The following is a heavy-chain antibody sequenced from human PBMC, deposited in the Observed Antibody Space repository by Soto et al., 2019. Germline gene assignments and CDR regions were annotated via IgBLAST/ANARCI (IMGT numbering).Heavy chain of an antibody. V-gene: IGHV4-34*01. CDR1: GGSFSGYY. CDR2: INHSGST. D-gene: IGHD3-22*01. J-gene: IGHJ3*02. CDR3: ARGDGGGYYLYAFDI. Sequence: SETLSLTCAVYGGSFSGYYWSWIRQPPGKGLEWIGEINHSGSTNYNPSLKSRVTISVDTSKNQLSLKLSSVTAADTAVYYCARGDGGGYYLYAFDIWGQGTMVTVSS.